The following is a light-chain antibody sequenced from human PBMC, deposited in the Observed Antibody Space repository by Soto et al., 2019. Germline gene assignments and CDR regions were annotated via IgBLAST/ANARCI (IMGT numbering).Light chain of an antibody. CDR2: EVS. CDR1: SGDVGGYNY. J-gene: IGLJ1*01. CDR3: RSYAGSNNYV. V-gene: IGLV2-8*01. Sequence: QSVLTQPPSASGSPGQSVTISCPGTSGDVGGYNYVSWYQQHPGKAPKLMIFEVSERPSGVPDRFSASKSGNTASLTVSGLQAEYEADYYCRSYAGSNNYVFGTGTKVTVL.